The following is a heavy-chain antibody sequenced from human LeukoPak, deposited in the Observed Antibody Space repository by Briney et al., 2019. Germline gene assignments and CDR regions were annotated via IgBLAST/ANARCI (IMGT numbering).Heavy chain of an antibody. D-gene: IGHD2-15*01. CDR1: GGTFSSYA. CDR2: IIPILGIA. J-gene: IGHJ5*02. V-gene: IGHV1-69*04. Sequence: SVKVSCKASGGTFSSYAISWVRQAPGQGLEWMGRIIPILGIANYAQKFQGRVTITADKSTSTAYMELSSLRSEDTAVYYCAREGRTHWFDPWGQGTLVTVSS. CDR3: AREGRTHWFDP.